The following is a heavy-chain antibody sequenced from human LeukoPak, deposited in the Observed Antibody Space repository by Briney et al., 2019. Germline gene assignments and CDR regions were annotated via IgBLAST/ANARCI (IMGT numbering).Heavy chain of an antibody. CDR2: ISFDGSLK. Sequence: GGSLRLSCAASGFSFNTYGMHWVRQAPGMGLEWVALISFDGSLKYYADSVKGRFTISRDSAKNTLFLQMDSLRPEDTAVYYCAKDQVEMATITYCFDYWGQGTLVTVSS. D-gene: IGHD5-24*01. J-gene: IGHJ4*02. CDR1: GFSFNTYG. CDR3: AKDQVEMATITYCFDY. V-gene: IGHV3-30*18.